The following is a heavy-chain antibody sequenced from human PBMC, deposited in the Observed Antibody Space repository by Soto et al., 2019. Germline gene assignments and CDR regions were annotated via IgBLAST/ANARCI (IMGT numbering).Heavy chain of an antibody. CDR1: GVSFSGYY. Sequence: SETRSLTCAVYGVSFSGYYWSWIRQPPGKGLEWIGEINHSGSTNYNPSLKSRVTISVDTSKNQFSLKLSSVTAADTAVYYCARAFEYYYDSSGYYYFDYWGQGTLVTVSS. D-gene: IGHD3-22*01. V-gene: IGHV4-34*01. CDR2: INHSGST. J-gene: IGHJ4*02. CDR3: ARAFEYYYDSSGYYYFDY.